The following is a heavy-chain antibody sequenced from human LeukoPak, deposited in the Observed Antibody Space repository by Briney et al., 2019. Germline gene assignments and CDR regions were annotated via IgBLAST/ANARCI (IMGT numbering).Heavy chain of an antibody. D-gene: IGHD6-6*01. CDR2: IIPIFGTA. Sequence: SVKVSCKASGYTFSNYFMNWVRQAPGQGLEWMGGIIPIFGTANYAQKFQGRVTITADKSTSTAYMELSSLRSEDTAVYYCATRPSSSSNPFDYWGQGTLVTVSS. J-gene: IGHJ4*02. CDR3: ATRPSSSSNPFDY. CDR1: GYTFSNYF. V-gene: IGHV1-69*06.